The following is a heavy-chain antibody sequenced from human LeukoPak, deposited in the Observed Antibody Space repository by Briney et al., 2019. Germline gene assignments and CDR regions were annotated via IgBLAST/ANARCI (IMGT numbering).Heavy chain of an antibody. J-gene: IGHJ6*02. CDR1: GYTFTGYY. CDR3: ARDCCFGFGELRGMDV. D-gene: IGHD3-10*01. V-gene: IGHV1-2*02. CDR2: INSNSGGT. Sequence: ASVKVSCKASGYTFTGYYTHWVRQAPGQGLEWMGWINSNSGGTNYGQRFQGRVTMTRDTSISTVYMELSRLTSDDTAVYYCARDCCFGFGELRGMDVWGQGTTVTVSS.